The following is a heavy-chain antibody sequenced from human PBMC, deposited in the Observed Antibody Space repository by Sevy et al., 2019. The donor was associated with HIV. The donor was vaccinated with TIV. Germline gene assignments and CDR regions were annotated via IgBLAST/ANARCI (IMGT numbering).Heavy chain of an antibody. D-gene: IGHD3-22*01. V-gene: IGHV3-21*01. CDR1: GFSFQYS. CDR3: ARHRRELSYDSSGYSDAFDI. J-gene: IGHJ3*02. Sequence: GGSLRLSCRVSGFSFQYSMNWVRQAPGKGLEWVTSISSSSNYIYYADSLKGRFTVSRDNAKNSVYLQMNSLRAEDTAVYYCARHRRELSYDSSGYSDAFDIWGQGTLVTVSS. CDR2: ISSSSNYI.